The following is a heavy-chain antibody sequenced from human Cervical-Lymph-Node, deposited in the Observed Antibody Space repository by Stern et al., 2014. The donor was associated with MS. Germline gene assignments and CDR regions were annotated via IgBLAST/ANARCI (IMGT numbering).Heavy chain of an antibody. J-gene: IGHJ4*02. CDR2: IIPMFGTA. D-gene: IGHD6-13*01. Sequence: VQLEESGAELKKPGSSVKVSCKASGVTFSSFSVSWVRRAPGQGLEWLGGIIPMFGTANYAQRFQDRFSIFADESTQTTYMKLSGLISEDTAIYFCARDQAGIAAHWGQGTLVTVSS. CDR1: GVTFSSFS. CDR3: ARDQAGIAAH. V-gene: IGHV1-69*01.